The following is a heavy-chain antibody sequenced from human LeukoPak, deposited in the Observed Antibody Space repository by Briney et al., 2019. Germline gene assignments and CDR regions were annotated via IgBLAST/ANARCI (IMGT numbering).Heavy chain of an antibody. D-gene: IGHD3-9*01. CDR2: IYPGDSHS. J-gene: IGHJ3*02. Sequence: GESLKISCKGAGYSFTSYWIGWVRQMPGKGLEWMGVIYPGDSHSRDSPSFQGQVTISVDKSISTAYLQWSSLKASDTAIYYCARRGYYDILTGGSIAEFNDAFDMWGQGTMVSVSS. V-gene: IGHV5-51*01. CDR1: GYSFTSYW. CDR3: ARRGYYDILTGGSIAEFNDAFDM.